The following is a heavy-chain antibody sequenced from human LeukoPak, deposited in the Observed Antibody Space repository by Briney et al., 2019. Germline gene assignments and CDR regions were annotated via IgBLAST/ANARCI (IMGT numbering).Heavy chain of an antibody. CDR1: GGSISSYY. D-gene: IGHD3-22*01. Sequence: SETLSLTCTVSGGSISSYYWSWIRQPPGKGLEWIGYIYYSGSTDYNPSLKSRVTISVDTSKNQFPLKLSSVTAADTAVYYCARGRGIVVVITAFDIWGQGTMVTVSS. CDR3: ARGRGIVVVITAFDI. J-gene: IGHJ3*02. CDR2: IYYSGST. V-gene: IGHV4-59*12.